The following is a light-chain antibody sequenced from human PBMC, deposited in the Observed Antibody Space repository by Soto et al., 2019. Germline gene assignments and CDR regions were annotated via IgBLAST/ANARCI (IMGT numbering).Light chain of an antibody. CDR2: GAS. CDR3: HQYNNWPPYT. J-gene: IGKJ2*01. CDR1: QSVSTN. V-gene: IGKV3-15*01. Sequence: EIVMTQSPATLSVFPGERATLSCRASQSVSTNLAWYQQKPGQAPRLLIYGASARATGIPARFSGSGSGTEFTLTISSLQSEDFAVYYCHQYNNWPPYTFGQGTKLESK.